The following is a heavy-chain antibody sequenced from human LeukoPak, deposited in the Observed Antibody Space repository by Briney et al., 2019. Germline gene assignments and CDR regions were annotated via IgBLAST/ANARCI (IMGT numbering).Heavy chain of an antibody. CDR2: ISGSGGST. V-gene: IGHV3-23*01. D-gene: IGHD3-3*01. J-gene: IGHJ5*02. CDR3: AKAGGYYDFWSGYSNWFDP. CDR1: GFTFSSYA. Sequence: GGSLRLSCAASGFTFSSYAMSWVRQAPGKGLEWVSAISGSGGSTYYADSVKGRFTISRDNSKNTLYLQMNSLRAEDTAVYYCAKAGGYYDFWSGYSNWFDPWGQGTLVTVSS.